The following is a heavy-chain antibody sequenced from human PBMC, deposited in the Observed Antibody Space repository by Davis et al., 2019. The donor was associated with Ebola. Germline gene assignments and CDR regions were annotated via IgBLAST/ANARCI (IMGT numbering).Heavy chain of an antibody. Sequence: GGSLRLSCVASGLTFSNYWMTWVRQAPGKGLEWVANINQGGSEKYYVDSVEGRFTISRDNAKNSLYLQMNSLRAEDTAVYYCASGSRWTAHLTDYWGQGTLVTVSS. CDR1: GLTFSNYW. J-gene: IGHJ4*02. CDR3: ASGSRWTAHLTDY. V-gene: IGHV3-7*03. D-gene: IGHD2-15*01. CDR2: INQGGSEK.